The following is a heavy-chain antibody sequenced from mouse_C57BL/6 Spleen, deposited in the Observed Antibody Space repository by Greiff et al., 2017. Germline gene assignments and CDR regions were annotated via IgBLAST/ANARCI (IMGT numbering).Heavy chain of an antibody. D-gene: IGHD1-1*01. CDR2: IDPSDSYT. CDR3: ARYYDGSSLDY. CDR1: GYTFTSYW. Sequence: QVQLQQPGAELVMPGASVKLSCKASGYTFTSYWMHWVKQRPGQGLEWIGEIDPSDSYTNYNQKFKGKSTLTVDKSSSTAYMQLISLTAEDSAVYYCARYYDGSSLDYWGQGTTLTVSS. J-gene: IGHJ2*01. V-gene: IGHV1-69*01.